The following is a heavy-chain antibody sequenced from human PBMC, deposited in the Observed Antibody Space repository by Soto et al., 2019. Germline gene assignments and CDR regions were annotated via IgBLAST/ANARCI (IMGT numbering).Heavy chain of an antibody. CDR3: ATYYDYVWGSYRPDSRFDY. J-gene: IGHJ4*02. V-gene: IGHV1-69*01. CDR2: IIPIFGTA. Sequence: QVQLVQSGAEVKKPGSSVKVSCKASGGTFSSYAISWVRQAPGQGFEWMGGIIPIFGTANYAQKFQGRVTITADESTSTAYMELSSLRSEDTAVYYCATYYDYVWGSYRPDSRFDYWGQGTLVTVSS. CDR1: GGTFSSYA. D-gene: IGHD3-16*02.